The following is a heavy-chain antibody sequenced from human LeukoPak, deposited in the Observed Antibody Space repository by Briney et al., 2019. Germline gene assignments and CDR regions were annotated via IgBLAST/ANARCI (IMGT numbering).Heavy chain of an antibody. V-gene: IGHV3-43*01. CDR1: GFTFYDYT. CDR2: ISWDGGST. J-gene: IGHJ4*02. Sequence: PGGSLRLSCAASGFTFYDYTMHWVRQAPGKGLEWVSVISWDGGSTYYADSVKGRFTISRDNSKNSLYLQMNSLRAEDAAVYYCAKAKVGVAVAGNDYWGQGTLVTVSS. D-gene: IGHD6-19*01. CDR3: AKAKVGVAVAGNDY.